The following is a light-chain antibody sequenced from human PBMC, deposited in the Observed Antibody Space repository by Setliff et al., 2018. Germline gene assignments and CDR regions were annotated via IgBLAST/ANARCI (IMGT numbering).Light chain of an antibody. CDR3: MQSLQTQFS. CDR1: QSLLHSNGYTY. CDR2: LGS. V-gene: IGKV2-28*01. Sequence: IVMTQSPLSLSVTPGEPASLSCRSSQSLLHSNGYTYLDWYVHKPGRSPQLLVYLGSTRAAGVPDRFRGSGSGADFTLEISRVEAEDVGIYYCMQSLQTQFSFGPGTKVDIK. J-gene: IGKJ3*01.